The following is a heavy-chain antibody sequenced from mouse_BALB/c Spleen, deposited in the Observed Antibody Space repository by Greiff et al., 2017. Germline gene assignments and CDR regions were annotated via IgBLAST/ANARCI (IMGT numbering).Heavy chain of an antibody. CDR1: GFTFSSYG. Sequence: EVKLVESGGGLVQPGGSLKLSCAASGFTFSSYGMSWVRQTPDKRLELVATINSNGGSTYYPDSVKGRFTISRDNAKNTLYLQMSSLKSEDTAMYYCARVGAYYAMDYWGQGTSVTVSS. V-gene: IGHV5-6-3*01. J-gene: IGHJ4*01. CDR3: ARVGAYYAMDY. CDR2: INSNGGST.